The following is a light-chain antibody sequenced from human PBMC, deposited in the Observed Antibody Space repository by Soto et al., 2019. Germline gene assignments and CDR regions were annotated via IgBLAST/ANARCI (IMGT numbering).Light chain of an antibody. CDR2: GAS. J-gene: IGKJ1*01. Sequence: EIVMTQSPATLSVSPGERATLSCRASQSVSSSYLAWYQQKPGQAPRLLIYGASSRATGIPDRFSGSGSGTDSTLTISRLEPEDFAVYYCQQSTFGQGTKVDIK. V-gene: IGKV3-20*01. CDR1: QSVSSSY. CDR3: QQST.